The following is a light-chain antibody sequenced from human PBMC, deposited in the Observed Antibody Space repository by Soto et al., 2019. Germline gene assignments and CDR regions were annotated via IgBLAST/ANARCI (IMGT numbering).Light chain of an antibody. V-gene: IGKV3-15*01. CDR2: GAS. CDR1: QSVSSN. J-gene: IGKJ3*01. CDR3: QQYNKWPLFT. Sequence: TQSPATLSVSPGERATLSCRASQSVSSNLAWYQQRPGQAPRLLIYGASTRATAIPARFSGSGSGTEFTLTISSLQSEDFAVYYCQQYNKWPLFTFGPGTRVDIK.